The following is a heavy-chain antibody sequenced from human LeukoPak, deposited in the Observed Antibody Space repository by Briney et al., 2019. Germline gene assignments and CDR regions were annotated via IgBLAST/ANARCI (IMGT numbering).Heavy chain of an antibody. CDR1: GDSMSLYY. CDR2: IYYSGST. CDR3: ARPRFLEWLLIDY. Sequence: SETLSLTCNVSGDSMSLYYWSWIRQPPEKGLEWIGSIYYSGSTYYNPSLKSRVTISVDTSKNQFSLKLSSVTAADTAVYYCARPRFLEWLLIDYWGQGTLVTVSS. D-gene: IGHD3-3*01. J-gene: IGHJ4*02. V-gene: IGHV4-59*05.